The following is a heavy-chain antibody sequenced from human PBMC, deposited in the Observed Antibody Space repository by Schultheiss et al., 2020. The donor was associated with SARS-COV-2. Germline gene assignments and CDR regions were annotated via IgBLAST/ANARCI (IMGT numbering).Heavy chain of an antibody. J-gene: IGHJ1*01. Sequence: GGSLRLSCAASGFTFSNAWMSWVRQAPGKGLEWVSAISGSGGSTYYADSVKGRFTISRDNAKNSLYLQMNSLRAEDTAVYYCAKGTISSSQQPKPPTATQHWGQGTLVTVSS. D-gene: IGHD6-13*01. CDR1: GFTFSNAW. V-gene: IGHV3-23*01. CDR3: AKGTISSSQQPKPPTATQH. CDR2: ISGSGGST.